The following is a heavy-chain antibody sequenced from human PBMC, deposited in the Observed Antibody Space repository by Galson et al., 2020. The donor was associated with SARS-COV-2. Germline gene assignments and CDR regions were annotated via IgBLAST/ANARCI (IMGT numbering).Heavy chain of an antibody. CDR3: ARVSIKTSKTEAWDY. CDR2: IFYSEVT. J-gene: IGHJ4*02. D-gene: IGHD2-21*01. V-gene: IGHV4-30-4*01. Sequence: ASETLSLTCTVSGGSISRGDYYWSWIRQPPGKGLEWIGYIFYSEVTYYNPPLRSRVTISLDTSSSQFSLRMTSVTAADTAVYYCARVSIKTSKTEAWDYWGQGVLVTVSS. CDR1: GGSISRGDYY.